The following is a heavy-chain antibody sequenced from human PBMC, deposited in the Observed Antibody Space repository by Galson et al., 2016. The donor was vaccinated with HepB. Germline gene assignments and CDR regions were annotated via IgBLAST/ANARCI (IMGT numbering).Heavy chain of an antibody. V-gene: IGHV3-30*18. Sequence: SLRLSCAASGFTFSHYGMHWVRQAPGKGLEWVAVISYDGSNKYSTESVKGRFTISRDNSKNTLFLQMNSLRVEDTAVYYCAKAPNPGTTLYPLDYWGQGSLVTFSS. CDR1: GFTFSHYG. D-gene: IGHD1-7*01. CDR3: AKAPNPGTTLYPLDY. CDR2: ISYDGSNK. J-gene: IGHJ4*02.